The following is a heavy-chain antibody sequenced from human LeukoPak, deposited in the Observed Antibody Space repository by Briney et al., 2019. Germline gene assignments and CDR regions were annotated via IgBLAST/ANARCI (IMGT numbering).Heavy chain of an antibody. J-gene: IGHJ4*02. V-gene: IGHV3-7*01. CDR3: ARSARLMKGVVEVTALDD. Sequence: GGSLRLSCAASGFTFDDYAMHWVRQAPGKGLEWVANIKQDGSEKYYVDSVKGRFTIARDNAKNSVYLEMNSLRADDTAVYYCARSARLMKGVVEVTALDDWGQGTLVTVSS. D-gene: IGHD3-3*01. CDR2: IKQDGSEK. CDR1: GFTFDDYA.